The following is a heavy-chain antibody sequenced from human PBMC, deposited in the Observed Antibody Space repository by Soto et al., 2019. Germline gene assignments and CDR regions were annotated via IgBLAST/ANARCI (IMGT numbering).Heavy chain of an antibody. CDR2: IYNGGGT. Sequence: EVQLVETGGGLIQPGGSLRLSCAASGFTVSGNYMSWVRQAPGKGLEWVSVIYNGGGTYYADSVTGRFTISRDNSKNTLYLQMNSLRAEATAVYYCASTRGSSYDYWGQGTLVTVSS. D-gene: IGHD6-6*01. CDR3: ASTRGSSYDY. J-gene: IGHJ4*02. V-gene: IGHV3-53*02. CDR1: GFTVSGNY.